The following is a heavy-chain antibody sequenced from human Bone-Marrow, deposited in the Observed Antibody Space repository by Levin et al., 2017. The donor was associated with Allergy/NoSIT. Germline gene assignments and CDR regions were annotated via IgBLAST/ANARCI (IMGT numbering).Heavy chain of an antibody. D-gene: IGHD2-15*01. Sequence: ASVKVSCQASGGTFSSYGISWVRQAPGHGLEWMGGIIPSFGTANYAQRFQGRVTITADISTGTAYMEVRSLRSEDTAVYYCARERDPRVEVVSATDWYFDLWGRGTLVTVSS. J-gene: IGHJ2*01. CDR1: GGTFSSYG. V-gene: IGHV1-69*06. CDR2: IIPSFGTA. CDR3: ARERDPRVEVVSATDWYFDL.